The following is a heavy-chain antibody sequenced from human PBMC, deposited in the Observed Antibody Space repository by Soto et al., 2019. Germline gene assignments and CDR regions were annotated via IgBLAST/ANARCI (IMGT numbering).Heavy chain of an antibody. J-gene: IGHJ6*01. V-gene: IGHV5-51*01. CDR1: GYAFTSYW. CDR2: IHPGDSET. Sequence: PGESLKISCKGSGYAFTSYWIVWVRQMPGKSLEWMGIIHPGDSETRYSPSFQGQVIISADKSISAAYLQWSSLKASDTAMYYCARTAGQLVNYFYGMDVWGQGTTVNVSS. CDR3: ARTAGQLVNYFYGMDV. D-gene: IGHD2-21*01.